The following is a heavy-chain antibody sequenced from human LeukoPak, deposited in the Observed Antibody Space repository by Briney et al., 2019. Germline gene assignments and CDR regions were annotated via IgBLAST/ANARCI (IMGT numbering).Heavy chain of an antibody. J-gene: IGHJ4*02. D-gene: IGHD5-12*01. CDR1: GFNFNDAA. Sequence: GGSLRLSCAASGFNFNDAAMTWVRQAPGKGLEWVSLIASSGRNTYYTDSVRGRFTISRDNSRNTLYLQMNSLTAEDTALYYCAKSRGYSNTSPFDYWGQGTLVAVSS. CDR2: IASSGRNT. CDR3: AKSRGYSNTSPFDY. V-gene: IGHV3-23*01.